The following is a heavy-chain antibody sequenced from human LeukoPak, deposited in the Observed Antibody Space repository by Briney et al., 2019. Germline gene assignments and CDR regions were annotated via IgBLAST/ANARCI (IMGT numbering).Heavy chain of an antibody. CDR3: AKSDRGDSSGYCHY. V-gene: IGHV3-23*01. J-gene: IGHJ4*02. CDR2: ISGSGGST. Sequence: GGSLRLSCAASGFSFSSYAMSWVRQPPGKGLEWVSAISGSGGSTYYAASAKGRFTISRDKSKNTLYLQMNSLRAEETAVYSCAKSDRGDSSGYCHYWGQGALVTVSS. D-gene: IGHD3-22*01. CDR1: GFSFSSYA.